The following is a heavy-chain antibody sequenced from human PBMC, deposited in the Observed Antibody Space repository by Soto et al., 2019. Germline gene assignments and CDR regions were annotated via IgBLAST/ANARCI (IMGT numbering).Heavy chain of an antibody. CDR2: ISSSGSTT. Sequence: EVQLVESGGGLVQPGGSLRLSCAASGFTFYTYEMNWVRQAPGKGLEWVSYISSSGSTTYYADSVKGRFTISRDNAKKSLYLQRNSRRAEDTAIYYCAPRGGGGGACYFWGQGTMVTVSS. V-gene: IGHV3-48*03. CDR1: GFTFYTYE. D-gene: IGHD3-16*01. CDR3: APRGGGGGACYF. J-gene: IGHJ3*01.